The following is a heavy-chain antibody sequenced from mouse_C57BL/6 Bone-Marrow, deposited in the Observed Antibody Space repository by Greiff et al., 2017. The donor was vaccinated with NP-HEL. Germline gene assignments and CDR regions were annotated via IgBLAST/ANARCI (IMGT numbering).Heavy chain of an antibody. D-gene: IGHD2-2*01. J-gene: IGHJ4*01. Sequence: EVMLVESGGGLVQPGGSLKLSCAASGFTFSDYYMYWVRQTPEKRLEWVAYISNGGGSTYYPDTVKGRFTISRDNAKNTLYLQMSRLKSEDTAMYYCARGYPLYYAMDYWGQGTSVTVSS. CDR2: ISNGGGST. CDR3: ARGYPLYYAMDY. CDR1: GFTFSDYY. V-gene: IGHV5-12*01.